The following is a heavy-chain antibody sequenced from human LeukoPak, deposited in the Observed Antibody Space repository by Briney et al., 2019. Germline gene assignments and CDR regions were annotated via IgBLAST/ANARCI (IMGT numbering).Heavy chain of an antibody. Sequence: PGGSLRLSCVASGFTFSGCAMSWVRQTPGKGLEWVSTISGSGHGTYYADSVKGRFTISRDNSKNTLYLGMNSLRTEDTAVYYCAKDDGSDSSGWYSNYDLWGQGTLVTVSS. J-gene: IGHJ5*02. CDR1: GFTFSGCA. CDR2: ISGSGHGT. CDR3: AKDDGSDSSGWYSNYDL. D-gene: IGHD6-19*01. V-gene: IGHV3-23*01.